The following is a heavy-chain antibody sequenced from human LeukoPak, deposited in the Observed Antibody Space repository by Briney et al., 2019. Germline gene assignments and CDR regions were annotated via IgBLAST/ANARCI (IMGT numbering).Heavy chain of an antibody. CDR3: ARGVVVPAAMGPNYYYYGMDV. D-gene: IGHD2-2*01. J-gene: IGHJ6*04. CDR1: GFSISSYY. V-gene: IGHV4-59*01. CDR2: IYYSGST. Sequence: PSETLSLTCTVSGFSISSYYWSWIRQPPGKGLEWIGYIYYSGSTNYNPSLKSRVTISVDTSKNQFSLKLSSVTAADTAVYYCARGVVVPAAMGPNYYYYGMDVWGKGTTVTVSS.